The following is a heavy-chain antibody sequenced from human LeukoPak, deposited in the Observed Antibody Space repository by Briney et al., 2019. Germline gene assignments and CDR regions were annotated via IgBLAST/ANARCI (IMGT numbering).Heavy chain of an antibody. D-gene: IGHD6-19*01. V-gene: IGHV3-15*01. CDR1: GFTFSNAW. CDR2: IKSKTDGGTT. Sequence: GGSLRLSCAASGFTFSNAWMSWVHQAPGKGLEWVGRIKSKTDGGTTDYAAPVKGRFTISRDDSKNTLYLQMNSMKAEDTAVYYCTTDEHLGYSSGWCEVTNWGQGTLVTVSS. CDR3: TTDEHLGYSSGWCEVTN. J-gene: IGHJ4*02.